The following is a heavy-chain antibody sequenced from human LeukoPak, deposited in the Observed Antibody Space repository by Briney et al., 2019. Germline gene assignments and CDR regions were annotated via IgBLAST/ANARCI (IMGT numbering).Heavy chain of an antibody. Sequence: SETLSLTCTVSSGSISSYYWSWIRQPPGKGLEWIGYIYSSGSTNCNPSLKSRVTISVDTSKNQFSLKLSSVTAADTAVYYCARPWHDSSIVGFDPWGQGTLVTVSS. J-gene: IGHJ5*02. V-gene: IGHV4-59*01. CDR3: ARPWHDSSIVGFDP. CDR1: SGSISSYY. CDR2: IYSSGST. D-gene: IGHD4-11*01.